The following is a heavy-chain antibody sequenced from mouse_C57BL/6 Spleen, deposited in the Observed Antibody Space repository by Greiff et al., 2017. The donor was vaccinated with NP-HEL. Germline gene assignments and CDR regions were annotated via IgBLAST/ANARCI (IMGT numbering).Heavy chain of an antibody. CDR3: ARRRDYDGFAY. Sequence: EVKLQESGPGLVKPSQSLSLTCSVTGYSITSGYYWNWIRQFPGNKLEWMGYISYDGSNNYNPSLKNRTSITRDTSKNQFFLKLNSVTTEDTATYYCARRRDYDGFAYWGQGTLVTVSA. V-gene: IGHV3-6*01. CDR2: ISYDGSN. CDR1: GYSITSGYY. J-gene: IGHJ3*01. D-gene: IGHD2-4*01.